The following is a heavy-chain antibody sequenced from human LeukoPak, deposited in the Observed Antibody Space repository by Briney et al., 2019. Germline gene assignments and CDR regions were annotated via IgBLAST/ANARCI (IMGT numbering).Heavy chain of an antibody. V-gene: IGHV1-69*06. CDR1: GGTFSNYV. CDR2: IIPLYDTA. D-gene: IGHD2-8*01. J-gene: IGHJ3*02. Sequence: SVKVSCKASGGTFSNYVISWVRQAPGQGLECMGGIIPLYDTANYAQKFQGRVTITADKSTSTVYMELSSLRSEDTAVYFCARRYCTNGVCYHDRGAFDIWGQGTMVTVSS. CDR3: ARRYCTNGVCYHDRGAFDI.